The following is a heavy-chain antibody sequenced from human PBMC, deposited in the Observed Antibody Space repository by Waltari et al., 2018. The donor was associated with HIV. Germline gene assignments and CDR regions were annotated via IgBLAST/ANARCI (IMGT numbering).Heavy chain of an antibody. CDR3: ARDINGGWGY. V-gene: IGHV3-48*01. CDR1: GFTFSNYT. D-gene: IGHD7-27*01. J-gene: IGHJ4*02. CDR2: SSRSSSSI. Sequence: EVQLVESGGGLVQPGGSLRLSCAASGFTFSNYTMNWVRQDPGKGLEWVSYSSRSSSSIFYADSVKGRFTISRDNAKNSLYLQMNSLRGEDTAVYYCARDINGGWGYWGQGTLVTVAS.